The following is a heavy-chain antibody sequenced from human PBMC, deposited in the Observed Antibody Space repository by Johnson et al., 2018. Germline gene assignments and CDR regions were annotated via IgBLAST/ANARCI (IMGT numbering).Heavy chain of an antibody. V-gene: IGHV3-21*01. Sequence: VQLVQSGGGLVKXGGSLRLXCAASGFTFSSHSMNWVRQAPGKGLELVSFISSSSSYIYYAYSVKGRFTISRDNANNSLYLQMSSLRADDRAVYYCARDCSGGACSYRYYMDVWGKGTTVTVSS. D-gene: IGHD2-15*01. CDR1: GFTFSSHS. J-gene: IGHJ6*03. CDR3: ARDCSGGACSYRYYMDV. CDR2: ISSSSSYI.